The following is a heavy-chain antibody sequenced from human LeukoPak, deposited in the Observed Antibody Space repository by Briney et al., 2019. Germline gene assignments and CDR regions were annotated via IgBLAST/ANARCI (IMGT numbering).Heavy chain of an antibody. CDR3: ASRASWNSYFDL. V-gene: IGHV6-1*01. D-gene: IGHD1-7*01. CDR1: GDNLSSDSTS. J-gene: IGHJ5*02. Sequence: SQTLSLTCANSGDNLSSDSTSWHWISQSPSRGLEWLGRTYFTSKWTGDQSVPVRGRIPIKPDTYKNQLTLQLNSVSVEGTAVYYCASRASWNSYFDLWGQGTLVIVSS. CDR2: TYFTSKWTG.